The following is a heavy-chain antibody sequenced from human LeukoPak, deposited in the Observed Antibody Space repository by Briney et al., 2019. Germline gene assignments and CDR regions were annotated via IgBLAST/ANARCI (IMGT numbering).Heavy chain of an antibody. V-gene: IGHV1-18*01. CDR2: INTYNGNT. D-gene: IGHD3-9*01. J-gene: IGHJ5*02. CDR1: GYTFTSYG. CDR3: ARDLVHHRLLGTGYNWFDP. Sequence: GASVKVSCKASGYTFTSYGISWVRQAPGQGLRWMGWINTYNGNTIYAQKFQGRVTMTTDTSTSTAYMELRSLRSDDTAVYYCARDLVHHRLLGTGYNWFDPWGQGTLVTVSS.